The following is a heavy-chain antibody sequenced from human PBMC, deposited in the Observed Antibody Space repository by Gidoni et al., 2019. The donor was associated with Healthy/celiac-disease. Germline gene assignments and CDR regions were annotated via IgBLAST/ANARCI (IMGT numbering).Heavy chain of an antibody. J-gene: IGHJ3*02. CDR2: IKSKTDGGTT. CDR3: TTHRYGEGAFDI. V-gene: IGHV3-15*01. CDR1: GFTFSNAW. D-gene: IGHD3-10*01. Sequence: EVQLVESGGGLVKPGGSLRLSCAASGFTFSNAWMSGVRQAPGKGLEWVGRIKSKTDGGTTDYAAPVKGRFTISRDDSKNTLYLQMNSLKTEDTAVYYCTTHRYGEGAFDIWGQGTMVTVSS.